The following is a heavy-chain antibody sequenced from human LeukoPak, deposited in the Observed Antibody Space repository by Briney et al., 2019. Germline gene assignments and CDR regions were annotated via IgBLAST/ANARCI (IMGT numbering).Heavy chain of an antibody. V-gene: IGHV4-39*01. Sequence: SETLSLTCTVSGGSISSDNNYWGWIRQSPGKGLEWIGNIYYTGNTYYNPSLKSRVTISVHTSKNQFSLRLSSVTAADTAVYYCATCSYTNYVQTKRFDPWGQGTLVTVSS. CDR1: GGSISSDNNY. CDR2: IYYTGNT. D-gene: IGHD4-11*01. J-gene: IGHJ5*02. CDR3: ATCSYTNYVQTKRFDP.